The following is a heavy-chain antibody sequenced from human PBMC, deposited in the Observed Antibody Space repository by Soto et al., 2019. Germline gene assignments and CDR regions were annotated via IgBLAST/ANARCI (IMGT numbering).Heavy chain of an antibody. CDR3: ARVFDY. CDR2: IYHSGST. Sequence: SETLSLTCAVSGGSIISGGYSWSWIRQAPGKGLEWIGYIYHSGSTYYNPSLKSRVTISVDRSKNQFSLKLSSVTAADTAVYYCARVFDYWGQGTLVTVSS. CDR1: GGSIISGGYS. J-gene: IGHJ4*02. V-gene: IGHV4-30-2*01.